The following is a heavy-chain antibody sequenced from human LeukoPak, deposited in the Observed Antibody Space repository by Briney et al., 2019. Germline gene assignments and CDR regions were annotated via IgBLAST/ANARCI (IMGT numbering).Heavy chain of an antibody. V-gene: IGHV4-34*01. CDR1: GGSFSGYY. Sequence: PSETLSLTCAVYGGSFSGYYWSWIRQPPGKGLEWIGEINHSGSTNYNPSLKSRVTISVDTSKNQFSLKLSSVTAADTAVYYCARVPGRGYSSSKPFDYWGQGTLVTVSS. CDR2: INHSGST. D-gene: IGHD6-13*01. CDR3: ARVPGRGYSSSKPFDY. J-gene: IGHJ4*02.